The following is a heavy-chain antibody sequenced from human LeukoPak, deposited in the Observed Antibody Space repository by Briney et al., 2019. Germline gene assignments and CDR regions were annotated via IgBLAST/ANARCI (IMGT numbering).Heavy chain of an antibody. J-gene: IGHJ6*03. V-gene: IGHV4-59*01. CDR1: GGSISSYY. CDR3: AERGDYYYYMDV. CDR2: IYYSGST. Sequence: SETLSLTCTVSGGSISSYYWSWIRQPPGKGLEWFGYIYYSGSTNYNPSLKSRVTISVDTSKNQFSLMLTSVTAADTAAYYCAERGDYYYYMDVWGKGTTVTVSS. D-gene: IGHD3-16*01.